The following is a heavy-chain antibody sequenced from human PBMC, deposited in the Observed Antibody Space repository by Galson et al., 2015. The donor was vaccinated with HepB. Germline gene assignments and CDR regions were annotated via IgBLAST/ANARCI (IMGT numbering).Heavy chain of an antibody. V-gene: IGHV1-3*01. CDR3: VRLGLDTAMVYFDY. CDR1: GYTFTSYA. Sequence: SVKVSCKASGYTFTSYAMHWVRQAPGQRLEWMGWINAGNGNTKYSQKFQGRVTITRDTSASTAYMELSSLRSDDTAVYYCVRLGLDTAMVYFDYWGQGTLVTVSS. D-gene: IGHD5-18*01. J-gene: IGHJ4*02. CDR2: INAGNGNT.